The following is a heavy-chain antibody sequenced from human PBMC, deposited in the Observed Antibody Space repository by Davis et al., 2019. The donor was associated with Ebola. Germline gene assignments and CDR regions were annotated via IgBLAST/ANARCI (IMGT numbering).Heavy chain of an antibody. CDR3: ARAVWGKGYYYGMDV. V-gene: IGHV4-61*01. Sequence: MPSETLSLTCTVSGGSVSSGSYYWSWIRQPPGKGLEWIGEINHSGSTNYNPSLKSRVTISVDTSKNQFSLKLSSVTAADTAVYYCARAVWGKGYYYGMDVWGQGTTVTVSS. CDR2: INHSGST. D-gene: IGHD1-26*01. CDR1: GGSVSSGSYY. J-gene: IGHJ6*02.